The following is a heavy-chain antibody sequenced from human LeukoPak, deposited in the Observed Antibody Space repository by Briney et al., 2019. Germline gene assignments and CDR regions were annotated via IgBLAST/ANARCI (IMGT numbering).Heavy chain of an antibody. CDR1: GFTVSSNY. CDR2: IYSGGST. Sequence: GGSLRLSCAASGFTVSSNYMSWVRQAPGKGLEWVSVIYSGGSTDYADSVKGRFTISRDNSKNTLYLQMNSLRAEDTAVYYCAKDDSSSWDRYNWFDPWGQGTLVTVSS. J-gene: IGHJ5*02. D-gene: IGHD6-13*01. V-gene: IGHV3-53*01. CDR3: AKDDSSSWDRYNWFDP.